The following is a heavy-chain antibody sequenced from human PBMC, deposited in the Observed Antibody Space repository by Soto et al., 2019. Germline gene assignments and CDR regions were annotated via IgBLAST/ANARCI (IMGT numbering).Heavy chain of an antibody. V-gene: IGHV2-70*12. CDR2: IDWHDDK. CDR3: AHRRPRDWFDP. CDR1: GFSLSTSGMC. Sequence: GSGPTLVNPTQTLTLTCTFSGFSLSTSGMCVSWIRQPPGKALEWLARIDWHDDKYYNRSLKTRLTISKDTSENQVVLTMTNMDPVDTATYYCAHRRPRDWFDPWGQGTLVTVSS. J-gene: IGHJ5*02.